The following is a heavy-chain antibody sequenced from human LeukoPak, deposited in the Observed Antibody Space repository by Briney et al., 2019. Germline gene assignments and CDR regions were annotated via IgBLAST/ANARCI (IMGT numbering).Heavy chain of an antibody. D-gene: IGHD3-10*01. J-gene: IGHJ4*02. CDR3: ARGRSGSGYYFDY. Sequence: GGSLRLSCAASGFTFSSYAMHWVGQAPGKGLEWVAVISYDGSNKYYADSVKGRFTISRDNSKNTLYLQMNSLRAEDTAVYYCARGRSGSGYYFDYWGQGTLVTVSS. CDR2: ISYDGSNK. CDR1: GFTFSSYA. V-gene: IGHV3-30-3*01.